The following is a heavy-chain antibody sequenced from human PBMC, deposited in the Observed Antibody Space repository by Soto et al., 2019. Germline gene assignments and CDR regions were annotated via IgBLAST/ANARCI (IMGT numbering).Heavy chain of an antibody. CDR2: ISSSSSYT. V-gene: IGHV3-11*06. Sequence: PGGSLRLSCAASGFTFSDYYMSWIRQAPGKGLEWVSYISSSSSYTNYADSVKGRFTISRDNAKNSLYLQMNSLRAEDTAVYYCARPLTYYYDSSGYLIWGQGTMVTVSS. J-gene: IGHJ3*02. CDR3: ARPLTYYYDSSGYLI. CDR1: GFTFSDYY. D-gene: IGHD3-22*01.